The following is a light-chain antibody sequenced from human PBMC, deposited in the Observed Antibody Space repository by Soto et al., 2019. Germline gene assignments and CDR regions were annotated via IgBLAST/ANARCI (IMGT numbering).Light chain of an antibody. Sequence: EIVMTQSPATLSVSPGERATLSCRASQSVSSNLAWYQQKPGQAPRLLIYGASTRATGIPARFSGSGSGTEFTLTISSLRSVDFAVHYCQQYNNWPLTFRQGSKVDIK. J-gene: IGKJ1*01. CDR2: GAS. CDR3: QQYNNWPLT. CDR1: QSVSSN. V-gene: IGKV3-15*01.